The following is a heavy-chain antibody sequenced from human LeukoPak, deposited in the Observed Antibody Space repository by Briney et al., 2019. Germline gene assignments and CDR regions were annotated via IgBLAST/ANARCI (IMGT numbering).Heavy chain of an antibody. CDR3: ARAVGTFAIFGETAKYYMDV. V-gene: IGHV1-69*13. CDR1: GYTFTGYY. Sequence: ASVKVSCKASGYTFTGYYMHWVRQAPGQGLEWMGGIIPIFGTANYAQKFQGRVTITADESTSTAYMELNSLRSEDTAVYYCARAVGTFAIFGETAKYYMDVWGKGTTVTVSS. J-gene: IGHJ6*03. D-gene: IGHD3-3*01. CDR2: IIPIFGTA.